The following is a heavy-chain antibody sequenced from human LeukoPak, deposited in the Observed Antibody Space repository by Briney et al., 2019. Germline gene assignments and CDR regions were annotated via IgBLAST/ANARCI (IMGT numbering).Heavy chain of an antibody. D-gene: IGHD6-19*01. J-gene: IGHJ6*02. Sequence: ASVKVSCKASGYTFTGYYMHWVRQAPGQGLEWMGWINPNSGGTNYAQKFQGRVTMTRDTSISTAYMELSRLRSDDTAVYYCARDRLTYSSGWSYYYYGMDVWGQGTTVTVSS. CDR2: INPNSGGT. CDR1: GYTFTGYY. CDR3: ARDRLTYSSGWSYYYYGMDV. V-gene: IGHV1-2*02.